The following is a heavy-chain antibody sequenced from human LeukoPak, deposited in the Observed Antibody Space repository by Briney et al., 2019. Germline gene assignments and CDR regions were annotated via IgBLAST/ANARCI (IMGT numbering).Heavy chain of an antibody. V-gene: IGHV3-66*01. CDR1: GFTVSSNY. CDR3: ARDTYYYDSSGSRYDY. D-gene: IGHD3-22*01. Sequence: GGSLRLSCAASGFTVSSNYMSWVRQAPGKGLEWVSVIYSGGSTYYADSVKGRFTISRDNSKNTLYLQMNSLRAEDTAVYYCARDTYYYDSSGSRYDYWGQGTLVTVSS. CDR2: IYSGGST. J-gene: IGHJ4*02.